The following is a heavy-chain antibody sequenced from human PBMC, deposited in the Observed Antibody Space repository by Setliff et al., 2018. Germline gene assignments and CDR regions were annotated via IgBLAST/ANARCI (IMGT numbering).Heavy chain of an antibody. V-gene: IGHV1-2*02. CDR3: AREARGWGGPKFDL. J-gene: IGHJ5*02. Sequence: ASVKVSCKASGYTFTGDFLHWLRQTPGQGFQWLGRLNPDSGDTEYSQKFQGRVTMSRDTSISTGYMELSGLTSNDTAVYYCAREARGWGGPKFDLWGQGTLVTV. D-gene: IGHD6-19*01. CDR2: LNPDSGDT. CDR1: GYTFTGDF.